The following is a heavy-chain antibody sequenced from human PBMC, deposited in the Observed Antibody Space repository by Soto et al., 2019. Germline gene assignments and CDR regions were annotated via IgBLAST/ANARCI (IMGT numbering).Heavy chain of an antibody. V-gene: IGHV1-3*01. CDR2: INAGNGNT. J-gene: IGHJ4*02. D-gene: IGHD6-19*01. CDR3: ARASNSGWYFDF. Sequence: ASVKVSCKASGYTFTSYAMHWVRQAPGQRLEWMGWINAGNGNTKYSQKFQGRVTITRDTSASTAYMELSSLRSEDTAVYYCARASNSGWYFDFWGRGTLVTVSA. CDR1: GYTFTSYA.